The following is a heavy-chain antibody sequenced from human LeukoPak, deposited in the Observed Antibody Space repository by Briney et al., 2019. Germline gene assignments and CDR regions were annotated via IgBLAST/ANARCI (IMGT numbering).Heavy chain of an antibody. CDR2: INAGNGNT. D-gene: IGHD5-12*01. Sequence: GASVKVSCTAPGYTFTSYAMHWVRQAPGQRLEWMGWINAGNGNTKYSQKFQGRVTITRDTSASTAYMELSSLRSEDTAVYYCARGYSGYDYFDYWGQGTLVTVSS. CDR3: ARGYSGYDYFDY. CDR1: GYTFTSYA. V-gene: IGHV1-3*01. J-gene: IGHJ4*02.